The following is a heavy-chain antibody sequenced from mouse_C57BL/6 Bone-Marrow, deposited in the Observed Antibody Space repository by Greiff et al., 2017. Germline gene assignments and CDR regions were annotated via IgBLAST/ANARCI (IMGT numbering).Heavy chain of an antibody. CDR3: ARDLRYSCYYFDY. J-gene: IGHJ2*01. D-gene: IGHD1-1*01. V-gene: IGHV1-52*01. CDR1: GYTFTSYW. CDR2: IDPSDSET. Sequence: VQLQQPGAEPVRPGSSVKMSCKASGYTFTSYWMHWVKQRPIQGLEWIGNIDPSDSETHYNQKFKDKATLTVDKSSSTAYMQLSSLTSEDSAVYYCARDLRYSCYYFDYWGQGTTLTVSS.